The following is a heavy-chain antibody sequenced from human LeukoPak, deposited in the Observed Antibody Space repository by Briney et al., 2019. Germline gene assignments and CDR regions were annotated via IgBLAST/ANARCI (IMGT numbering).Heavy chain of an antibody. CDR2: IGTAGDT. CDR3: ARQSTPHGDFDY. D-gene: IGHD3-16*01. J-gene: IGHJ4*02. Sequence: GGYLRLSCAASGFTLSSYAMHSVRQPAGKGLEWVSTIGTAGDTFYTGSVKGRFTISRKNAKKSLLLQMNSLRAEDTAVYYCARQSTPHGDFDYWGQGTLVTVSS. V-gene: IGHV3-13*01. CDR1: GFTLSSYA.